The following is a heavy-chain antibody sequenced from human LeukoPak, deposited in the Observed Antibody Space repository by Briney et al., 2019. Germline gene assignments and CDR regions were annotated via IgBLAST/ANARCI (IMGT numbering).Heavy chain of an antibody. D-gene: IGHD6-6*01. CDR1: GGSFSGYY. CDR3: AREVKQLVDY. CDR2: INHSGST. J-gene: IGHJ4*02. Sequence: PSETLSLTCAVYGGSFSGYYWSWIRQPPGKGLEWIGEINHSGSTNYNPSLKSRVTISVDTSKNQFSLKLSSVTAADTAVYYCAREVKQLVDYCGQGTLVTVSS. V-gene: IGHV4-34*01.